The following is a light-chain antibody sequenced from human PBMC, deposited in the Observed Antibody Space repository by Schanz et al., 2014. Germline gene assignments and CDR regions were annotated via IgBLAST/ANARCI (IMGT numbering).Light chain of an antibody. CDR2: DND. V-gene: IGLV1-51*01. J-gene: IGLJ3*02. CDR1: SSNIGNNY. Sequence: QSVLTQPPSVSAAPGQKVTISCSGSSSNIGNNYVSWYQQLPGTAPKLLIYDNDKRPSGIPDRFSGSKSGTSATLGITGLQTGDEADYSCGTWDSGLSAGRVFGGGTKLTVL. CDR3: GTWDSGLSAGRV.